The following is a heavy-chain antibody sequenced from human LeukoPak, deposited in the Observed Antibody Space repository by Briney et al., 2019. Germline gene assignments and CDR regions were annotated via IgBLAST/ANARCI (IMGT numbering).Heavy chain of an antibody. V-gene: IGHV4-34*01. CDR1: GGSFSGYY. J-gene: IGHJ4*02. CDR3: ARLSSDRLVDY. CDR2: INHSRST. Sequence: SETLSLTCAVYGGSFSGYYWSWIRQPPGKGLEWIGEINHSRSTNYNPSLTSRVTISVDTSKNQFSLKLSSVTAADTAVYYCARLSSDRLVDYWGQGTLVTVSS. D-gene: IGHD6-6*01.